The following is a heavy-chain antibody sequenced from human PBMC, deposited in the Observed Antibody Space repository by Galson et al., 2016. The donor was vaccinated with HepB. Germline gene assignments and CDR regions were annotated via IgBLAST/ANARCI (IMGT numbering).Heavy chain of an antibody. J-gene: IGHJ4*02. CDR2: IYRGGST. D-gene: IGHD3-22*01. CDR3: ARGIPSWWLLFDY. V-gene: IGHV3-53*01. Sequence: PGKGLEWVSVIYRGGSTYYADSVKGRFIISRDNTKNTLYLQMNSLRAEDTAVYYCARGIPSWWLLFDYWGQGALVTVSS.